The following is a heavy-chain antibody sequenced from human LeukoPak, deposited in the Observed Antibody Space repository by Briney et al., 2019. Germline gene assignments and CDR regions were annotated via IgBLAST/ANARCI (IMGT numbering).Heavy chain of an antibody. Sequence: SETLSLTCAAYGGSFSGYYWSWIRQPPGKGLEWIGGINHSGSTNYNPSLKSRVTISVDTSKNQFSLKLSSVTAADTAVYYCASSGSHHYWGQGTPVTVSS. V-gene: IGHV4-34*01. CDR2: INHSGST. D-gene: IGHD1-26*01. J-gene: IGHJ4*02. CDR3: ASSGSHHY. CDR1: GGSFSGYY.